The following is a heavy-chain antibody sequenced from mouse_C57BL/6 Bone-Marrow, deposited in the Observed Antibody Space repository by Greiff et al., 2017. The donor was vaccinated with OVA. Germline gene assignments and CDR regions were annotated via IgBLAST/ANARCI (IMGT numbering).Heavy chain of an antibody. CDR2: IWWDADK. V-gene: IGHV8-8*01. CDR3: ARYYYGSRGDYFDY. Sequence: QVTLKESGPGILQPSQTLSLTCSFSGFSLSTFGMGVGWIRQPSGKGLEWLAPIWWDADKYYNPALKSRLTISKDTSKNQVFLKIANVDTADTATYYCARYYYGSRGDYFDYWGQGTTLTVSS. CDR1: GFSLSTFGMG. J-gene: IGHJ2*01. D-gene: IGHD1-1*01.